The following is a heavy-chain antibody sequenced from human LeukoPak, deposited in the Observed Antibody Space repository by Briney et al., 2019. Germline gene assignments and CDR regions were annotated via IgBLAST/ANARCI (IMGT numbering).Heavy chain of an antibody. V-gene: IGHV1-69*05. D-gene: IGHD1-7*01. CDR1: GGTFSSYA. CDR3: ARNSGITETTWDYYYYMDV. J-gene: IGHJ6*03. CDR2: IIPIFGTA. Sequence: SVKVSCKASGGTFSSYAISWVRQAPGQGLEWMGGIIPIFGTANYAQKFQGRVTITTDESTSTAYMELSSLRSEDTAVYYCARNSGITETTWDYYYYMDVWGKGTTVTVSS.